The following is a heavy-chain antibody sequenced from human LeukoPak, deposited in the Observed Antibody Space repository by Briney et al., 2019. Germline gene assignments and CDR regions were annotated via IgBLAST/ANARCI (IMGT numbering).Heavy chain of an antibody. CDR2: ISSKNVI. V-gene: IGHV3-48*04. J-gene: IGHJ6*03. Sequence: GGSLLLSCAASGFTFSRYSMNWVRQAPGKGLEWVSCISSKNVIYYADSVKGRFTISRDDAKNSLYLQMNSLRAEDTAVYYCARPLESYYYMDVWGKGTTVTVSS. D-gene: IGHD3-3*01. CDR3: ARPLESYYYMDV. CDR1: GFTFSRYS.